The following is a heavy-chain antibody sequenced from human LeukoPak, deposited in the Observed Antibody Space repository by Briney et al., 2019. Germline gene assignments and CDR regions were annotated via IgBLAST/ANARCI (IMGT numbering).Heavy chain of an antibody. Sequence: SETLSLTCTVSGGSISSYYWSWIRQPAGKGLEWIGRIYTSGSTNYNPSLKSRVTMSVDTSKNQFSLKLSSVTAADTAVYYCARDRYYYDSSGYRWFDPWGQGTLVTVSS. CDR3: ARDRYYYDSSGYRWFDP. CDR2: IYTSGST. J-gene: IGHJ5*02. CDR1: GGSISSYY. V-gene: IGHV4-4*07. D-gene: IGHD3-22*01.